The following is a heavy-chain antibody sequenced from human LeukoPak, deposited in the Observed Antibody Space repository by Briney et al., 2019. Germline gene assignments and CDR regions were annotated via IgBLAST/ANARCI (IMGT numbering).Heavy chain of an antibody. D-gene: IGHD1-14*01. CDR1: GGTFSSYA. V-gene: IGHV1-69*05. Sequence: GASVKVSCKASGGTFSSYAISWVRQAPGQGLEWMGGIIPIFGTANYAQKFQGRVTITTDESTSTDYMELSSLRSEDTAVYYCARSVLQRYNWNHGDYWGQGTLVTVSS. CDR2: IIPIFGTA. J-gene: IGHJ4*02. CDR3: ARSVLQRYNWNHGDY.